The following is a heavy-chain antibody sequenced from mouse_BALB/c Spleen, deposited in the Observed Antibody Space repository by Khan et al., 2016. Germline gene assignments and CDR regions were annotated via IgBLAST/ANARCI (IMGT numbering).Heavy chain of an antibody. D-gene: IGHD1-1*01. CDR3: ARCVYGSSYGYAMDY. J-gene: IGHJ4*01. Sequence: EVQLQESGPSLVKPSQTLSLTCSVTGDSLTSGYWNWIRNFPGIKLEYMGYISYSGNTYYNPSLKSPISITRDTSKNQYYLQLNSVTTEDTATYYCARCVYGSSYGYAMDYWGQGTSVTVSS. CDR2: ISYSGNT. CDR1: GDSLTSGY. V-gene: IGHV3-8*02.